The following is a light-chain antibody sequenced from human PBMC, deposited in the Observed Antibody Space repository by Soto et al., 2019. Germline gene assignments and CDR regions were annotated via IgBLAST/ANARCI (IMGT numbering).Light chain of an antibody. CDR1: QRFSSGY. CDR2: GAS. V-gene: IGKV3-20*01. J-gene: IGKJ1*01. CDR3: QQYDRSSVT. Sequence: VVLTKTPAHLSLSPSEIATLSCSASQRFSSGYLVWYQQKPGQAPRLLIYGASSRATGIPDRFSGSGSGIDFTLTISRLEPEDFAVYYCQQYDRSSVTFAQVTKADIK.